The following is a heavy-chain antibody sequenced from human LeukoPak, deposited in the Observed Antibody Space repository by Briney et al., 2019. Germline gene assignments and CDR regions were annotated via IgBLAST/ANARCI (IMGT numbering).Heavy chain of an antibody. CDR3: ARVAGYGDYVS. CDR2: IYTSGST. V-gene: IGHV4-61*02. D-gene: IGHD4-17*01. J-gene: IGHJ5*02. CDR1: GGSISSGSYY. Sequence: SETLSLTCTVSGGSISSGSYYWSWIRQPAGKGLEWIGRIYTSGSTNYNPSLKSRVTISVDTSKNQFSLKLSSVPAADTAVYYCARVAGYGDYVSWGQGTLVTVSS.